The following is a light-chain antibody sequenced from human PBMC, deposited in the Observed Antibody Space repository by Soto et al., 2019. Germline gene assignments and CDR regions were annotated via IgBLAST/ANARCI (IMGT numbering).Light chain of an antibody. J-gene: IGKJ4*01. V-gene: IGKV1-39*01. Sequence: DIQMTQSPSSLSASVGDRVTITCRASQAIRGYLNWYQQKPGRAPKLLIYAASSLQRGVPSRFSGSGSGTDCTLTISSLQPEDFATYYCLQYSGYVPAFGGGTKVEIK. CDR3: LQYSGYVPA. CDR2: AAS. CDR1: QAIRGY.